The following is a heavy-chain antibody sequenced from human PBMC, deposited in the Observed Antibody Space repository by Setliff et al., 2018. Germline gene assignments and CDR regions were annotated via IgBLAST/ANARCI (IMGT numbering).Heavy chain of an antibody. Sequence: ASVKVSCKTSRYTFTNYDINWVRQATGQGLEWMGWMNPNSGNTGYAQNFQGRVSMTRNTSISTAYMELNSLTSEDTAVYYCARSKVEAAMVKHNWFDPWGQGTLVTVSS. CDR3: ARSKVEAAMVKHNWFDP. CDR1: RYTFTNYD. J-gene: IGHJ5*02. CDR2: MNPNSGNT. V-gene: IGHV1-8*02. D-gene: IGHD5-18*01.